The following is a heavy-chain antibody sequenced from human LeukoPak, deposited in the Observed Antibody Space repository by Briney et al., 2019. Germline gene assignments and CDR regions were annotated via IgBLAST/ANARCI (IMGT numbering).Heavy chain of an antibody. CDR3: ANKQGLERLLGY. CDR2: ISGSGGST. D-gene: IGHD1-1*01. Sequence: TGGSLRLSCAASGFTFSSYAMSWVRQAPGKGLEWVSAISGSGGSTYYADSVKGRFTISRDNSKNTLYLQMNSLRAEDTAVYYCANKQGLERLLGYWGQGTLVTVSS. CDR1: GFTFSSYA. J-gene: IGHJ4*02. V-gene: IGHV3-23*01.